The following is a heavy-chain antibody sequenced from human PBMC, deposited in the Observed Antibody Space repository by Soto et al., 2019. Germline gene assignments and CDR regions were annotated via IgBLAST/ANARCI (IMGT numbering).Heavy chain of an antibody. J-gene: IGHJ4*02. CDR2: ISYDGTQK. CDR1: RFTVSRFA. D-gene: IGHD3-9*01. CDR3: AKDVYFDSYYFDQ. V-gene: IGHV3-30*04. Sequence: PVGSLRLSCVASRFTVSRFAMHWVRRAPGEGLEWVAVISYDGTQKHYVDSVKGRFTLSRDESDNTAYLQMNRLRPEDTAVYYCAKDVYFDSYYFDQWGQGTLVTVSS.